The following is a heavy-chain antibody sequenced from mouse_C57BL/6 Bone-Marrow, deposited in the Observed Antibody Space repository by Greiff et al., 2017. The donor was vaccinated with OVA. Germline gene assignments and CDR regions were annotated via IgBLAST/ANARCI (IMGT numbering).Heavy chain of an antibody. J-gene: IGHJ1*03. V-gene: IGHV1-78*01. Sequence: VQLQQSDAELVKPGASVKISCKVSGYTFTDHTIHWMKQRPEQGLEWIGYIYPRDGSTKYNEKFKGKATLTADKSSSTAYMQLNSLTSEDSAVYFFARSPDGYSLYWYFDVWGTGTTVTVPS. CDR2: IYPRDGST. CDR3: ARSPDGYSLYWYFDV. D-gene: IGHD2-3*01. CDR1: GYTFTDHT.